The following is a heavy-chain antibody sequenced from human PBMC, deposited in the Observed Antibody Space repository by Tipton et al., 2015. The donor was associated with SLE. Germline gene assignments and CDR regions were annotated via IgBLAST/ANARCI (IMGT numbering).Heavy chain of an antibody. D-gene: IGHD1-26*01. CDR1: GYSFTSYW. V-gene: IGHV1-69*09. CDR2: IIPILGIA. Sequence: QLVQSGAEVKKPGESLKISCKGSGYSFTSYWISWVRQMPGKGLEWMGRIIPILGIANYAQKFQGRVTITADKSTSAAYMELSSLRSEDTTVYYCARSPKSGSYGYWGQGTLVTVSS. CDR3: ARSPKSGSYGY. J-gene: IGHJ4*02.